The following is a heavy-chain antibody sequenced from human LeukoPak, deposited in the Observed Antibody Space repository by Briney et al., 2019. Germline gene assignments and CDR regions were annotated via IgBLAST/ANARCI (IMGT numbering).Heavy chain of an antibody. D-gene: IGHD1-26*01. CDR1: GYTFTSYG. CDR3: ARAEGASEFDY. CDR2: INPNSGGT. Sequence: ASVKVSCKASGYTFTSYGISWVRQAPGQGLEWMGRINPNSGGTNYAQKFQGRVTMTRDTSISTAYMELSRLRSDDTAVYYCARAEGASEFDYWGQGTLVTVSS. V-gene: IGHV1-2*06. J-gene: IGHJ4*02.